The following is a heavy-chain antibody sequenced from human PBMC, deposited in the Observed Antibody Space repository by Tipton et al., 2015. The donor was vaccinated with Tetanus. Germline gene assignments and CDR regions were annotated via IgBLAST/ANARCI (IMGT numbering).Heavy chain of an antibody. D-gene: IGHD5-24*01. V-gene: IGHV3-23*01. CDR1: GFTFSSYA. Sequence: SLRLSCAASGFTFSSYAMSWVRQAPGKGLEWVSAISGSGGSTYYADSVKGLFTISRDNTRNTLYLQLNSLRADDTAIYYCAKRRDGYNSGSFDIWGQGTMVTVSS. CDR3: AKRRDGYNSGSFDI. J-gene: IGHJ3*02. CDR2: ISGSGGST.